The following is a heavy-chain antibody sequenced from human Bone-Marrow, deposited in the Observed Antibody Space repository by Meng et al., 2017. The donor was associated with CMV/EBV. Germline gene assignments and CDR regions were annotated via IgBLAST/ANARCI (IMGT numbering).Heavy chain of an antibody. V-gene: IGHV3-21*01. CDR1: GFTFSSYS. Sequence: GESLKISCAASGFTFSSYSMNWVRQAPGKGLEWVSSISNSSSYIYYADSVKGRFTISRDNAKNSLYLQMNSLRAEDTAVYYCAKDRSYSSSWSDYWGQGTLVTVSS. J-gene: IGHJ4*02. D-gene: IGHD6-13*01. CDR2: ISNSSSYI. CDR3: AKDRSYSSSWSDY.